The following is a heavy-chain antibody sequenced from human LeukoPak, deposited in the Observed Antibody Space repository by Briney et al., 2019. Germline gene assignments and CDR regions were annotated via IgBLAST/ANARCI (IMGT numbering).Heavy chain of an antibody. CDR2: INHSGST. Sequence: SETLSLTCAVYGGSFSGYYWSWIRQPPGKGLEWIGEINHSGSTNYNPSLKSRVTISVDTSKNQFSLKLSSVTAAGTAVYYCARARDSSGWYSLAFDYWGQGTLVTVSS. V-gene: IGHV4-34*01. D-gene: IGHD6-19*01. J-gene: IGHJ4*02. CDR1: GGSFSGYY. CDR3: ARARDSSGWYSLAFDY.